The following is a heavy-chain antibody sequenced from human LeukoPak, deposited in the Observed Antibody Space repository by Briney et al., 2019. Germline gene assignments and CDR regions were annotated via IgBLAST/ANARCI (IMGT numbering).Heavy chain of an antibody. V-gene: IGHV4-34*01. D-gene: IGHD1-1*01. CDR3: ARIEYQLYYYGMDV. Sequence: GSLRLSCAASGFTFSSYAMSWIRQPPGKGLEWIGEINHSGSTNYNPSLKSRVTISVDTSKNQFSLKLSSVTAADTAVYYCARIEYQLYYYGMDVWGQGTTVTVSS. CDR2: INHSGST. J-gene: IGHJ6*02. CDR1: GFTFSSYA.